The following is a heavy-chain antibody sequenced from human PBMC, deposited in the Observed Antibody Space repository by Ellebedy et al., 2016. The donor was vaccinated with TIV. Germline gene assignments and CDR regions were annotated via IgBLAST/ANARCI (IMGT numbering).Heavy chain of an antibody. CDR1: GFTFSSYA. CDR2: VTGSGGTK. CDR3: AKGPFFGVVIPTGV. Sequence: GESLKISXAGSGFTFSSYAMTWVRQAPGKGLEWVSGVTGSGGTKYYAGSVRGRFTISRDNPANTLYLQMDSLRAEDTAVYYCAKGPFFGVVIPTGVWGQGTTVTVSS. J-gene: IGHJ6*02. D-gene: IGHD3-3*01. V-gene: IGHV3-23*01.